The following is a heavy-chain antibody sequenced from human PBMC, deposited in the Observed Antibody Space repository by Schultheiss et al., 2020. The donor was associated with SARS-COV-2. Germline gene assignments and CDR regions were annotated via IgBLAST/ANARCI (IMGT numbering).Heavy chain of an antibody. V-gene: IGHV5-51*01. CDR3: ARTRGASLLFDY. CDR1: GYSFTSYW. CDR2: IYPGDSDT. D-gene: IGHD3-10*01. Sequence: GGSLRLSCKGSGYSFTSYWIVWVRQMPGKGLEWMGIIYPGDSDTRYSPSFQGQVTISADKSISTAYLQWSSLKASDTAMYYCARTRGASLLFDYWGQGTLVTVSS. J-gene: IGHJ4*02.